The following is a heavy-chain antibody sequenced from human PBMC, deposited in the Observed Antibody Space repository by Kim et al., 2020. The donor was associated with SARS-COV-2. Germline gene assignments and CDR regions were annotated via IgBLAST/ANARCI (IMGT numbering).Heavy chain of an antibody. V-gene: IGHV3-21*01. D-gene: IGHD3-22*01. CDR3: ARDSGYDSSGYYRS. J-gene: IGHJ4*02. Sequence: ADSVKGRFTISRDNAKNSLYLQMNSLRAEDTAVYYCARDSGYDSSGYYRSWGQGTLVTVSS.